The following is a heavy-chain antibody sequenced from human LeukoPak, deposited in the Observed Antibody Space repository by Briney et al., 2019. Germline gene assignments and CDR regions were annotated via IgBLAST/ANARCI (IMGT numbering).Heavy chain of an antibody. CDR2: IYYTGST. V-gene: IGHV4-39*01. CDR3: ASVRRGFGESSKYYAYYYMGV. CDR1: GASISSSSYY. Sequence: PSETLSLTCTVSGASISSSSYYWGWIRQPPGKGLEWIGIIYYTGSTYYNPSLKSRVTISVDTSKNQFSLKLSSVTAADTAVYYCASVRRGFGESSKYYAYYYMGVWGKGTTVTISS. D-gene: IGHD3-10*01. J-gene: IGHJ6*03.